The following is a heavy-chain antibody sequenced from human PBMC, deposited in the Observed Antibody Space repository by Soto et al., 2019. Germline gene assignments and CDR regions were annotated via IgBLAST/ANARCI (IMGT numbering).Heavy chain of an antibody. CDR1: GFTFRSYV. V-gene: IGHV3-30-3*01. CDR2: ISSDGSNT. CDR3: ARDRQVKRPNSYYYGMDV. J-gene: IGHJ6*02. Sequence: PGGSLRLSCAAAGFTFRSYVMHWVRQAPGKGLEWVAVISSDGSNTFYADSVKGRFTISRDNSKNTLSLQMNSLRADDTAVYYCARDRQVKRPNSYYYGMDVWGQGTTVTVSS. D-gene: IGHD1-1*01.